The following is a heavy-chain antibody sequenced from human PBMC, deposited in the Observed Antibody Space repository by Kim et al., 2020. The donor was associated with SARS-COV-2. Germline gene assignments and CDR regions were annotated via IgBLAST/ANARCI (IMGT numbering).Heavy chain of an antibody. J-gene: IGHJ5*02. V-gene: IGHV3-66*01. D-gene: IGHD1-26*01. CDR1: GFSVSDNY. Sequence: GGSLRLSCVASGFSVSDNYMSWVRQAPVKALQWVSIIYSVGSTYYADSVKGRFAISRDNPRNTLHLQMNSLKAEDTAVYFCARLTLSGGAEDWFDPWGQGTLVTVSS. CDR2: IYSVGST. CDR3: ARLTLSGGAEDWFDP.